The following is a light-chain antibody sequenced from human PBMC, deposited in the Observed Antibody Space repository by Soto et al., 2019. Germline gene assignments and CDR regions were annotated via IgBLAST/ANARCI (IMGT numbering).Light chain of an antibody. V-gene: IGLV2-8*01. CDR3: SSYAGSNNFDV. Sequence: QAALSQRPAAAGAPGKSVTISCTGTNRDVGGYNYVSWYQQHPGKAPKLMIYEVSKRPSGVPDRFSGSKSGNTASLTVSGLQAEDEADYYCSSYAGSNNFDVFGTGTKVTVL. J-gene: IGLJ1*01. CDR2: EVS. CDR1: NRDVGGYNY.